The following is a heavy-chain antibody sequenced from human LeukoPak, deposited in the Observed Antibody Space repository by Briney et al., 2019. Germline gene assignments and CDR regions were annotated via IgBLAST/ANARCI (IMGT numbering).Heavy chain of an antibody. CDR3: ARGTYDSGFDY. J-gene: IGHJ4*02. V-gene: IGHV3-48*02. D-gene: IGHD3-16*01. CDR1: GFTFSGYT. CDR2: IISSGDAS. Sequence: GGSLRLSCAASGFTFSGYTMNWVRQAPGKGLEWVSSIISSGDASYYTDSVKGRFTISRDNAKNSLYLQMNGLRDEDTAVYYCARGTYDSGFDYWGQGTLVTVSS.